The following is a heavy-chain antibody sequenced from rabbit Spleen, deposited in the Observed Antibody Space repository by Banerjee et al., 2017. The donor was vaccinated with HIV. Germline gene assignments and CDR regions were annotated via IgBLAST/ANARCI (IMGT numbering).Heavy chain of an antibody. V-gene: IGHV1S45*01. Sequence: QEQLEESGGGLVKPEGSLTLTCTASGFSFSSSYYMCWVRQAPGKGLEWIGCIYTGSGSTYYASWVNGRFTLSRENNQNTVTLQLNSLTAADTATYFCARVVSTYEFASALWGPGTLVTVS. J-gene: IGHJ4*01. CDR1: GFSFSSSYY. CDR2: IYTGSGST. CDR3: ARVVSTYEFASAL. D-gene: IGHD6-1*01.